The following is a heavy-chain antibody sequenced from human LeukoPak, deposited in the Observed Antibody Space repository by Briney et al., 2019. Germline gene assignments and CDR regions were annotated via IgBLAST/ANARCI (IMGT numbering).Heavy chain of an antibody. CDR2: INHSGST. Sequence: GSLRLSCAASGFTVSSNYMSWVRQAPGKGLEWIGEINHSGSTNYNPSLKSRVTIPVDTSKNQFSLKLSSVTAADTAIYYCARGGNYLARASFDYWGPGTQVTVSS. CDR1: GFTVSSNY. D-gene: IGHD3-10*01. J-gene: IGHJ4*02. CDR3: ARGGNYLARASFDY. V-gene: IGHV4-34*01.